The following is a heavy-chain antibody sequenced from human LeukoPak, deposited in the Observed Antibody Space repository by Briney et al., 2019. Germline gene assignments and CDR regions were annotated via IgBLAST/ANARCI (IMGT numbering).Heavy chain of an antibody. D-gene: IGHD1-14*01. CDR1: GYGFTSSW. V-gene: IGHV5-51*01. CDR3: ARHTSTGSNY. Sequence: GESLKISCKASGYGFTSSWIGWVRQMSGKGLEWMGIIFPHDSDTRYSPSFQGQVTISADKSTSTVYLQWSSLKAPDTAMYYCARHTSTGSNYWGQGTLVTVSS. CDR2: IFPHDSDT. J-gene: IGHJ4*02.